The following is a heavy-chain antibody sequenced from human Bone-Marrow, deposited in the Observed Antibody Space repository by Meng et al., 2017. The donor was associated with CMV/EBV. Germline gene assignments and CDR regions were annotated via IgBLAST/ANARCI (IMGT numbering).Heavy chain of an antibody. Sequence: SETLSLTCTVSGGSVSDDYWSWIRQPPGKGLEWIGYFYYSGNTNYNPSLKSRITISVDTSKNQFSLKLTSVTAADTAIYYCARGEGIVATTNNWFDPWGQGTLATSSS. V-gene: IGHV4-59*02. CDR2: FYYSGNT. CDR1: GGSVSDDY. CDR3: ARGEGIVATTNNWFDP. J-gene: IGHJ5*02. D-gene: IGHD5-12*01.